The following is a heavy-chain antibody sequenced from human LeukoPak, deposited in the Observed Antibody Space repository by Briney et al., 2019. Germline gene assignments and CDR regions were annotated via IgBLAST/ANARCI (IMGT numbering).Heavy chain of an antibody. V-gene: IGHV1-18*01. CDR1: GYTFSGYG. CDR2: ISAYNGNT. Sequence: GASVKVSCKASGYTFSGYGFSWVRQAPGQGLEWMGWISAYNGNTNYAQKLQGRVTMTTDTSTSTAYMELRSLRSDDTAVYYCARPFYDILTGANWFDPWGQGTLVTVSS. D-gene: IGHD3-9*01. CDR3: ARPFYDILTGANWFDP. J-gene: IGHJ5*02.